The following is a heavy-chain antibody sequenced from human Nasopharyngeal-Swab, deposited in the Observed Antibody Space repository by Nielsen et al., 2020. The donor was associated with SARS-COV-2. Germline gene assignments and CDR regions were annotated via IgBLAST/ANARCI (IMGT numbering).Heavy chain of an antibody. Sequence: SETLSLTCTVSGGSISSSTYYWGWIHQPPGRGLEWIGSIYYSGSTYYNPSLKSRVTISVDTSKNQFSLKLSSVTAADTAVYYCARGEKTGTSPFDYWGQGTLVTVSS. D-gene: IGHD1-7*01. CDR3: ARGEKTGTSPFDY. CDR2: IYYSGST. V-gene: IGHV4-39*07. CDR1: GGSISSSTYY. J-gene: IGHJ4*02.